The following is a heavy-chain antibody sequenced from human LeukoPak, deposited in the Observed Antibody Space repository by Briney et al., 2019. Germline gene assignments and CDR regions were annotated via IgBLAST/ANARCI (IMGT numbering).Heavy chain of an antibody. J-gene: IGHJ4*02. Sequence: PWTSVKVSCKASGYTFTGYYMHWVRQAPGQGLEWMGWINPNSGGTNYAQKFQGRVTMTRDTSISTAYMELSRLRSDDTAVYYCARDLLYYYDSSGYGWGQGTLVTVSS. CDR3: ARDLLYYYDSSGYG. V-gene: IGHV1-2*02. D-gene: IGHD3-22*01. CDR2: INPNSGGT. CDR1: GYTFTGYY.